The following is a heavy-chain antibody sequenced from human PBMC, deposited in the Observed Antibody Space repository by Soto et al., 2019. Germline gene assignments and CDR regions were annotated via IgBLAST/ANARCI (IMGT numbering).Heavy chain of an antibody. D-gene: IGHD3-3*01. V-gene: IGHV1-2*01. CDR1: GYPVTAYY. J-gene: IGHJ3*02. CDR2: INPATGAA. CDR3: VRGGGVGVAGAAGFDM. Sequence: QLHLVQSGAVVKKPGASVTVSCSASGYPVTAYYMHWVRQAPGRGLEWMGGINPATGAAKYTQTFQGRDTRARGTSSSTVFKERSGRPPAEPAVFYCVRGGGVGVAGAAGFDMWGQGNLVTVSS.